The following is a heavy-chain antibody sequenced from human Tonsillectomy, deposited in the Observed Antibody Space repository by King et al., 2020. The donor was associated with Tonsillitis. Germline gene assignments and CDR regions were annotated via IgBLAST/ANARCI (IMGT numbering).Heavy chain of an antibody. CDR1: GFTFSSYA. J-gene: IGHJ6*02. D-gene: IGHD3-22*01. CDR2: ISYDGSHK. Sequence: VQLVESGGGVVQPGRSLRLSCAASGFTFSSYAMHWVRQAPGKGLVWVAVISYDGSHKYYADSGKGRFTITRDNSKKTLYLQMNSLRAEDTAVYYCPRAGDSSGYGSYYYYGMDVWGQGTTVTVSS. CDR3: PRAGDSSGYGSYYYYGMDV. V-gene: IGHV3-30-3*01.